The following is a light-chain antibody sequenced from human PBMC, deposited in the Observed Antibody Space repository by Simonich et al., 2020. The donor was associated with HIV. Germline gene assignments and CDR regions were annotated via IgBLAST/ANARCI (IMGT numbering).Light chain of an antibody. CDR1: QSLSNY. CDR3: QQYNNWPLF. V-gene: IGKV3-11*01. Sequence: EIVLTQSPATLSLSPGERATLSCRASQSLSNYLAWYQQKPGQAPRLLIYDASHRATGIPARFSGSGSGTDFTLTISSLEPEDFAVYYCQQYNNWPLFFGQGAKLEIK. CDR2: DAS. J-gene: IGKJ2*01.